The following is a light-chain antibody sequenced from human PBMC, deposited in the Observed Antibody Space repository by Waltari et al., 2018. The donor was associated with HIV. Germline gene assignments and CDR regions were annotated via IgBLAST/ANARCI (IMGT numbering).Light chain of an antibody. CDR2: KNF. CDR1: SSNIENDH. CDR3: VGWDSSLSAYV. V-gene: IGLV1-47*01. Sequence: QSFLTQPPSASGTPGQTVTISCSGSSSNIENDHVSRYQQLPGTTPKLLIYKNFLRPSGVPDRFAASKSGTSASLTISGLRSADEADYYCVGWDSSLSAYVFGAGTKVAVL. J-gene: IGLJ1*01.